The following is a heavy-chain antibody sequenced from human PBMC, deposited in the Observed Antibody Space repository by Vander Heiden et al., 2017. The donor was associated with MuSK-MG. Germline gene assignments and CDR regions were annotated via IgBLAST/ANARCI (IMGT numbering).Heavy chain of an antibody. D-gene: IGHD3-10*01. CDR2: SNHTATT. CDR3: ARGGSLLWFGELLRKFDY. V-gene: IGHV4-34*01. J-gene: IGHJ4*02. Sequence: QVQLQQWGAGLLKPSETLSLTCAVYGGQVLRLPPGKGLEWIGESNHTATTNYNPSLKGRGTISVDTSKNQFSLKLSSVTAADTAVYYCARGGSLLWFGELLRKFDYWGQGTLVTVSS. CDR1: GGQVL.